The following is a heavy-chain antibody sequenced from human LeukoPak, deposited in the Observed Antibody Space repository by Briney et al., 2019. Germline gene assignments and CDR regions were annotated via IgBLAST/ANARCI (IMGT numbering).Heavy chain of an antibody. CDR1: GGSISSGGYY. V-gene: IGHV4-31*03. J-gene: IGHJ5*02. CDR2: IYYSGST. CDR3: ARRSNMVPGFWFDP. D-gene: IGHD3-10*01. Sequence: SETLSLTCTVSGGSISSGGYYWSWIRQHPGKGLEWIGYIYYSGSTYYNPSLKSRVTISVDTSKNQFSLKLSSVTAADTAVYYCARRSNMVPGFWFDPWGQGTLVTVSS.